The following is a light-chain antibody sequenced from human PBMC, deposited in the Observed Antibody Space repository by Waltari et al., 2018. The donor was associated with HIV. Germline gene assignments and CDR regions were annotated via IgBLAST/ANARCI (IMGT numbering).Light chain of an antibody. J-gene: IGKJ3*01. V-gene: IGKV1-39*01. CDR1: QIIGDD. CDR2: SAT. Sequence: DLQLTQSPSPLSASVGDRGTITCRASQIIGDDVNWYQQKPGTPPKLLIYSATSLQPGVPPRFSGSGSGTDFALTISSLQPEDFAIYYCEQIYTFPLFTFGPGTKVDLK. CDR3: EQIYTFPLFT.